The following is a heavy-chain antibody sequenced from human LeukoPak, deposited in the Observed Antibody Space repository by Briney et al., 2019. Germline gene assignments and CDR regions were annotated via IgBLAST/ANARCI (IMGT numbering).Heavy chain of an antibody. CDR3: AREGGMTEGWFDP. J-gene: IGHJ5*02. D-gene: IGHD3-16*01. CDR2: IIPIFGIA. CDR1: GGTYCSYA. V-gene: IGHV1-69*04. Sequence: SVKVSCKASGGTYCSYAISGVRRAAGQGLEWMGRIIPIFGIANYAQKFQGRVTITADKSTSTAYMELNSLRSEDTAVYYCAREGGMTEGWFDPWGQGTLVTVSS.